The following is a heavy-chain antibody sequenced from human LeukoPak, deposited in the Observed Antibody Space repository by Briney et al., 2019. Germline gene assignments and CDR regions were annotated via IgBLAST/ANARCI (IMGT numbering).Heavy chain of an antibody. CDR2: ISAYNGNT. D-gene: IGHD6-6*01. V-gene: IGHV1-18*01. CDR3: AREPYSSSSVWFDP. Sequence: ASVKVSCKASGYTFTSYGISWVRRAPGQGLEWMGWISAYNGNTNYAQKLQGRVTMTTDTSMSTAYMELRSLRSDDTAVYYCAREPYSSSSVWFDPWGQGTLVTVSS. J-gene: IGHJ5*02. CDR1: GYTFTSYG.